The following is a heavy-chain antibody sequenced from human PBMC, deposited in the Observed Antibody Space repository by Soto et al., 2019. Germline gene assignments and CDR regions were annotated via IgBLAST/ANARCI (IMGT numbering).Heavy chain of an antibody. Sequence: HPGGSLRLSCSASGFALSSYAMHWVRKAPGKGLEYVSSISSNGISTYYAHSVKGRFTISTDNSKNTLYIQMNSLRPDDTSLYYCVKDEGFCSGGNCYSVARGGFDLWGQGTMVTVSS. CDR1: GFALSSYA. D-gene: IGHD2-15*01. CDR2: ISSNGIST. J-gene: IGHJ3*01. CDR3: VKDEGFCSGGNCYSVARGGFDL. V-gene: IGHV3-64D*06.